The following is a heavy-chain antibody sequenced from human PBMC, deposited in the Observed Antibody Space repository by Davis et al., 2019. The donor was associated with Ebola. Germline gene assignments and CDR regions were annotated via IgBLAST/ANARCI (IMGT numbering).Heavy chain of an antibody. CDR2: IYHSGST. CDR1: GGSISSSNW. Sequence: SETLSLTCAVSGGSISSSNWWSWDRQPPGKGLEWIGEIYHSGSTNYNPSLKSRVTISVDTSKNQFSLKLSSVTAADTAVYYCARGSTVTTGYYYYGMDVWGQGTTVTVSS. D-gene: IGHD4-17*01. CDR3: ARGSTVTTGYYYYGMDV. J-gene: IGHJ6*02. V-gene: IGHV4-4*02.